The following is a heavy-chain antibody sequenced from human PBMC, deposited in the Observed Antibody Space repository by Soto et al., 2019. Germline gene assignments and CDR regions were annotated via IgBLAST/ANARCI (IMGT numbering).Heavy chain of an antibody. CDR2: IYYTGST. D-gene: IGHD1-26*01. CDR1: GGSISSSSYY. V-gene: IGHV4-39*01. CDR3: ARRRSGGNYNGVPNNWFDP. J-gene: IGHJ5*02. Sequence: SETLSLTCTVSGGSISSSSYYWGWIRQPPGKGLEWIGTIYYTGSTYYNPSLKSRVTMSVDTSKNQFSLKLTSVTAANTALYYCARRRSGGNYNGVPNNWFDPWGQGGLVTVSS.